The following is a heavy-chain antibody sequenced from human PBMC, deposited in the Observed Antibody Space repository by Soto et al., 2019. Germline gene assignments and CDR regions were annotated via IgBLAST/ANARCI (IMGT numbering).Heavy chain of an antibody. J-gene: IGHJ4*02. D-gene: IGHD3-16*01. CDR3: ARGLGTAVFDY. Sequence: QVQLRESGPGLVKASETLSLTCTVSGGSIRGYHWSWIRQTPGKRLEWVGYIYPTGSTAYNPSLKSLVTISADTSKNQVSLKLSPVTASDTAVYYCARGLGTAVFDYWGQGALVTVSS. CDR2: IYPTGST. V-gene: IGHV4-4*08. CDR1: GGSIRGYH.